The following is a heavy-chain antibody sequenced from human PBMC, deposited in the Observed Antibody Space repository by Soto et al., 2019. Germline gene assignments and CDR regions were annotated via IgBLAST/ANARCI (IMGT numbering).Heavy chain of an antibody. D-gene: IGHD3-10*01. CDR3: AKDAVKYFYGSGSYATTFYYGMDV. J-gene: IGHJ6*02. CDR1: GFTFSSYA. Sequence: EVQLLESGGGLVQPGGSLRLSCAASGFTFSSYAMTWVRQAPGKGLEWVSAISGSGGRTYYADSVKGRFTISRDNSKNGQYLQMNSLRAEDTAVYYCAKDAVKYFYGSGSYATTFYYGMDVWGQGTTVTVSS. V-gene: IGHV3-23*01. CDR2: ISGSGGRT.